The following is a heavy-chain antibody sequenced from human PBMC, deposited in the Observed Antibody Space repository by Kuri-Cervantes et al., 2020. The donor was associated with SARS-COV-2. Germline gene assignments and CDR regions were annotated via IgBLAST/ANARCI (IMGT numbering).Heavy chain of an antibody. Sequence: GGSLRLSCAASGFTFSSYGMHWVRQAPGKGLEWVSAISGSGGSTYYADSVKGRFTISRDNSKNTLYLQMNSLRAEDTAVYYCARDLGEGPTGYWGRGTLVTVSS. V-gene: IGHV3-23*01. CDR3: ARDLGEGPTGY. D-gene: IGHD3-16*01. CDR1: GFTFSSYG. CDR2: ISGSGGST. J-gene: IGHJ4*02.